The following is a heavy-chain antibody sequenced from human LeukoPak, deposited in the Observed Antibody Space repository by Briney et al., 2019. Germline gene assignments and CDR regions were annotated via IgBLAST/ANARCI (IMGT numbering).Heavy chain of an antibody. J-gene: IGHJ3*02. CDR3: AKDGKQWLVLGAFDI. CDR2: ISGSGGST. CDR1: GFTFSSYE. Sequence: PGGSLRLSCAASGFTFSSYEMSWVRQAPGKGLEWVSAISGSGGSTYYADSVKGRFTISRDNSKNTLYLQMNSLRAEDTAVYYCAKDGKQWLVLGAFDIWGQGTMVTVSS. V-gene: IGHV3-23*01. D-gene: IGHD6-19*01.